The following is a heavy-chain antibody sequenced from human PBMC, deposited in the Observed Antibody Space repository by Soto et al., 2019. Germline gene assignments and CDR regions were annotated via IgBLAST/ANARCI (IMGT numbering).Heavy chain of an antibody. D-gene: IGHD6-13*01. Sequence: QITLKESGPTLVKPTQTLTLTCTFSGFSLSTSGVGVGWIRQPPGKALEWLALIYWDDDKRYSPSLKSRLTITKDTSKNQVVLTMTNMDPVDTATYYCAHRLRAAAGFDACYFDYWGQGTLVTVSS. V-gene: IGHV2-5*02. J-gene: IGHJ4*02. CDR3: AHRLRAAAGFDACYFDY. CDR1: GFSLSTSGVG. CDR2: IYWDDDK.